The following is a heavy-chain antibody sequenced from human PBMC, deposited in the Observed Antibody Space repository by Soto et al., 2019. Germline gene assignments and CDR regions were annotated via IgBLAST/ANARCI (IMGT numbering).Heavy chain of an antibody. Sequence: QVQLVQSGAEVKMPGASVKVSCQASGYIFTINGISWVRQAPGQGLEWLGWISANSGNTNYAQNAQDRVILTKNTSTATADMELRSVRSDDTAVYYCERDRKPGLDNWGQGTLVTVSS. CDR2: ISANSGNT. CDR3: ERDRKPGLDN. V-gene: IGHV1-18*01. J-gene: IGHJ4*02. CDR1: GYIFTING.